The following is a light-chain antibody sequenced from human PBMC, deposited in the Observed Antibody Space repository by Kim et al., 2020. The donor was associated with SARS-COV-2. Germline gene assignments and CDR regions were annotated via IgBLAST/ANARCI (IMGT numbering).Light chain of an antibody. J-gene: IGLJ2*01. V-gene: IGLV7-46*01. Sequence: GGTFSLPCASTPGSVTRGHYANWFRQRPGQAPRTLIYDTNRRQWWTPARFSGTLLGGKAALTLSDAQPEDEGDYYCLLSYSGARVFGGGTQLTVL. CDR1: PGSVTRGHY. CDR3: LLSYSGARV. CDR2: DTN.